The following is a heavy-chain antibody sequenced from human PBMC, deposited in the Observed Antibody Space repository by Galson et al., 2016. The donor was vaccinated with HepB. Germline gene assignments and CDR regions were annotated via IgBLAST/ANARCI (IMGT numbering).Heavy chain of an antibody. Sequence: SETLSLTCTVSDDSISSTKYFWNWIRQSPGKGLEWIGSSHSSGSMYYNPSLKSRVRMSADTSKNEFSLTVTSATAADTAVYYCARLEGSWGAYSGTDVWGQGTTVTVSS. J-gene: IGHJ6*02. D-gene: IGHD6-13*01. V-gene: IGHV4-39*01. CDR1: DDSISSTKYF. CDR3: ARLEGSWGAYSGTDV. CDR2: SHSSGSM.